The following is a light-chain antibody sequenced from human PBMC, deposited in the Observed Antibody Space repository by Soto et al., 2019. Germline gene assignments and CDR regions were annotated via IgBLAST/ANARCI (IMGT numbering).Light chain of an antibody. V-gene: IGLV2-11*01. CDR1: SSDVGGYNY. J-gene: IGLJ1*01. Sequence: QSALTQPRSVSGSPGQSVTISCTGTSSDVGGYNYVSWYQQHPGKAPKLMIYDVSKRPSGVPDRFSGSKSGNTASLTISGLQAEDEDDYYCCSYAGSYVFGTGTKVTVL. CDR3: CSYAGSYV. CDR2: DVS.